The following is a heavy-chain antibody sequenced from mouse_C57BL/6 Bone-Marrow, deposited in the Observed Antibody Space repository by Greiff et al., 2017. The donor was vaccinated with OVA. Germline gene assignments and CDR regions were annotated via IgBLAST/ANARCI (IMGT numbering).Heavy chain of an antibody. Sequence: VQGVESGGDLVKPGGSLKLSCAASGFTFSSYGMSWVRQTPDKRLEWVATISSGGSYTYYPDSVKGRFTISRDNAKNTLYLQMSSLKSEDTAMYYCARPHFDVWGTGTTVTVSS. CDR2: ISSGGSYT. CDR1: GFTFSSYG. J-gene: IGHJ1*03. CDR3: ARPHFDV. V-gene: IGHV5-6*01.